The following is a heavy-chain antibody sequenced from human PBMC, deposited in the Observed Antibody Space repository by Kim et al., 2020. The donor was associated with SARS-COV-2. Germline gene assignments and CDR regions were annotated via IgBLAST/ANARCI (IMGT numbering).Heavy chain of an antibody. V-gene: IGHV1-18*01. CDR1: GYTFTSYG. CDR2: ISAYNGNT. Sequence: ASVKVSCKASGYTFTSYGISWVRQAPGQGLEWMGWISAYNGNTNYAQKLQGRVTMTTDTSTSTAYMELRSLRSDDTAVYYCARDRLRSSWNNRKDYFDYWGQGTLVTVSS. J-gene: IGHJ4*02. D-gene: IGHD6-13*01. CDR3: ARDRLRSSWNNRKDYFDY.